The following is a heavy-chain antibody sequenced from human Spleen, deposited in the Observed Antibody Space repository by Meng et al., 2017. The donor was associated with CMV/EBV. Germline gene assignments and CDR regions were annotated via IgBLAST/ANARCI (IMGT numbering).Heavy chain of an antibody. Sequence: GESLKISCAGSGFTFGGYCMNWVRQAPGKGLEWVSSISSTSTYIYYADSVRGRFTISRDNAKNSLYLEMDSLRAEDTAVYYCVRDLPPYYDFWSGYLDLWGQGTLVTVSS. V-gene: IGHV3-21*01. J-gene: IGHJ5*02. CDR1: GFTFGGYC. CDR2: ISSTSTYI. CDR3: VRDLPPYYDFWSGYLDL. D-gene: IGHD3-3*01.